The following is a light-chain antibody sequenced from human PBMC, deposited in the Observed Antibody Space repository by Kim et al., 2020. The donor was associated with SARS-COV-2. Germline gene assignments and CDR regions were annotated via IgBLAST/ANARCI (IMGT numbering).Light chain of an antibody. V-gene: IGKV3-20*01. CDR3: QQYGGSPLT. CDR1: QSVSSSY. CDR2: DAS. J-gene: IGKJ3*01. Sequence: EIVLTQSPDTLSLSPGERATLSCRASQSVSSSYLAWYQQKPGQTPRLLIYDASNRATGIPDRFSGSGFGTDFSLTISRLEPEDVAVYYCQQYGGSPLTFGPGTKVDIK.